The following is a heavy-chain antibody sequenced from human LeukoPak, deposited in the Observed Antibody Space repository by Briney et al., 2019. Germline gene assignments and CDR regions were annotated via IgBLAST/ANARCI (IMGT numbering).Heavy chain of an antibody. D-gene: IGHD2-15*01. CDR1: GYTFTGYY. V-gene: IGHV1-2*02. J-gene: IGHJ4*02. CDR2: INPNSGGT. Sequence: ASVKVSCKASGYTFTGYYMHWVRQAPGQGLEWMGWINPNSGGTNYAQKFQARVTMSRDTSISTAYMELSSLRSDDTAAYYCARHVLRSGYFDYWGQGTLVTVSS. CDR3: ARHVLRSGYFDY.